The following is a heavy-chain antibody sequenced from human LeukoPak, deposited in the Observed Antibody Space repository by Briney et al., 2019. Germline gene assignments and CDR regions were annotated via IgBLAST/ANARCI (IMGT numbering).Heavy chain of an antibody. D-gene: IGHD3-3*01. CDR3: ARGGLRFLEWLPWD. CDR1: GGTFSSYA. CDR2: IIPIFGTA. Sequence: ASVKVSCKASGGTFSSYAISWVRQAPGQGLEWMGGIIPIFGTANYAQKFQGRVTITTDESTSTAYMELSSLSSEDTAVYYCARGGLRFLEWLPWDWGQGTLVTVSS. V-gene: IGHV1-69*05. J-gene: IGHJ4*02.